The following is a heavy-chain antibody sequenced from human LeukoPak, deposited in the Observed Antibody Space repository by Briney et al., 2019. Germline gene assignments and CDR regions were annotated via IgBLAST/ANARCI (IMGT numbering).Heavy chain of an antibody. J-gene: IGHJ4*02. CDR3: ARAASTYGSGSYYIRDFDY. Sequence: GESLKISCKGVGYSFTSYWIGWVRQMPGKGLEWMGIIYPGDSDTRYSPSFQGQVTISADKSISTAYLQWSSLKASDTAMFYCARAASTYGSGSYYIRDFDYWGQGTLVTVSS. D-gene: IGHD3-10*01. CDR2: IYPGDSDT. V-gene: IGHV5-51*01. CDR1: GYSFTSYW.